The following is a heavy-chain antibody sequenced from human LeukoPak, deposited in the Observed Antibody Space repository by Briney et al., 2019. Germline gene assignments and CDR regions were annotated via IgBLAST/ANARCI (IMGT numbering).Heavy chain of an antibody. CDR2: IKSKTDGGTT. D-gene: IGHD3-22*01. CDR1: GFTFSNAW. Sequence: GGSLRLSCAASGFTFSNAWMFWVRQAPGKGLEWVGRIKSKTDGGTTDYAAPVKGRFTISRDDSKNTLYLQMNSLKPEDTAVYYCTTGPLRISMIVIDYWGQGTLVTVSS. CDR3: TTGPLRISMIVIDY. V-gene: IGHV3-15*01. J-gene: IGHJ4*02.